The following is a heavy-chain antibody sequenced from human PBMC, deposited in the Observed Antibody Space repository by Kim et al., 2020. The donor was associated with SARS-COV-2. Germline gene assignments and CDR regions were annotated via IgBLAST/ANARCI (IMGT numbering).Heavy chain of an antibody. CDR3: TYSDTAMVTPVDI. J-gene: IGHJ3*02. Sequence: YNPPLKSRVTISVDTSKNQFSLKLSSVTAADTAVYYCTYSDTAMVTPVDIWGQGTMVTVSS. D-gene: IGHD5-18*01. V-gene: IGHV4-39*01.